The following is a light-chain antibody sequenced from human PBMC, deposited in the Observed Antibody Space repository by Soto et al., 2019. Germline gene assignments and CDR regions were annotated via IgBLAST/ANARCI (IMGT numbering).Light chain of an antibody. CDR3: QQRGNWPPT. J-gene: IGKJ4*01. CDR2: DAS. Sequence: EVVLTQSPATLSLSPGERATLSCRASQSISSYLAWYQQKPGQAPRLLIYDASNRATGIPARFSGGGTGTDITLTISSLEPEDFAVYYCQQRGNWPPTFGGGTKVEIK. CDR1: QSISSY. V-gene: IGKV3-11*01.